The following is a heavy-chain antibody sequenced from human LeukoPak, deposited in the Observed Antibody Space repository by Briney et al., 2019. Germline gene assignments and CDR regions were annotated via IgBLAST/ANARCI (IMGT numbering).Heavy chain of an antibody. CDR1: GYTFTAYY. V-gene: IGHV1-2*06. CDR3: ACWGGGNQGH. Sequence: GASVKVSCKASGYTFTAYYMHWVRQAPGQGLEWMGRINPNSSDTIYAQNFQGRVTVTRDTSISTDYMELSRLRSDDTAVYYCACWGGGNQGHWGQGTLVTVSS. J-gene: IGHJ4*02. D-gene: IGHD4-23*01. CDR2: INPNSSDT.